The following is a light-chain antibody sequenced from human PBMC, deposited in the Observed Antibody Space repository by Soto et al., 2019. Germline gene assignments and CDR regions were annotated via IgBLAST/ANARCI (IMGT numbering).Light chain of an antibody. J-gene: IGKJ5*01. CDR3: QQYDNLPIT. CDR2: DAS. V-gene: IGKV1-33*01. CDR1: QNINKY. Sequence: IQMTQXPSSLSASLGDRVTITCQASQNINKYLNWYQQKPGRAPKLLIYDASNLETGVPSRFSGSGSGTDFTFTISSLQPEDIATYYCQQYDNLPITFGQGTRLEIK.